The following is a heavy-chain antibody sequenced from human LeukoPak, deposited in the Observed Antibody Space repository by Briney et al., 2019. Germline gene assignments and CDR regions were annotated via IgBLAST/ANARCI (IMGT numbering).Heavy chain of an antibody. D-gene: IGHD3-10*01. V-gene: IGHV3-30*02. J-gene: IGHJ4*02. Sequence: GGSLRLSCAASGFTFSSYGMHWARQAPGKGLEWVTFIRYDGSNKYYADSVKGRFTISRDNSKNTLYLQMNSLRAEDTAVYYCAKENYGRFGELGSYFDYWGQGTLVTVSS. CDR2: IRYDGSNK. CDR3: AKENYGRFGELGSYFDY. CDR1: GFTFSSYG.